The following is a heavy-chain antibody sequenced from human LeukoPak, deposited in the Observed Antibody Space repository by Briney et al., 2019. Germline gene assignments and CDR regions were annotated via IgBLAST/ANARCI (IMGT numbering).Heavy chain of an antibody. Sequence: PGGSLRLSCAASGFTFSSYGMHWVRQAPGKGLEWVAFIRYDGRNKYYADSVKGRFTISRDNSKNTLYLQMNSLRAEDTAVYYCAKEGRSSGWRDSTPKYYYMDVWGKGTTVTVSS. CDR2: IRYDGRNK. D-gene: IGHD6-19*01. J-gene: IGHJ6*03. CDR3: AKEGRSSGWRDSTPKYYYMDV. V-gene: IGHV3-30*02. CDR1: GFTFSSYG.